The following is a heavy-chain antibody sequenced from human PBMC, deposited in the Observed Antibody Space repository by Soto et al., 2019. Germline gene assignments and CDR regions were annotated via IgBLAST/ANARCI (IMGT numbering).Heavy chain of an antibody. Sequence: EVQLVQSGAEVKKAGESLKISCKGSGYTFTSYWIGWVRQMPGRGLEWMGIVYPGDSDTSYSPSFQGQVTISVDKSINTAYLQWSSLKASDTAIYYCARRYCSSLNCGRGSGMDVWGQGTTVTVSS. CDR1: GYTFTSYW. V-gene: IGHV5-51*01. J-gene: IGHJ6*02. CDR2: VYPGDSDT. CDR3: ARRYCSSLNCGRGSGMDV. D-gene: IGHD2-2*01.